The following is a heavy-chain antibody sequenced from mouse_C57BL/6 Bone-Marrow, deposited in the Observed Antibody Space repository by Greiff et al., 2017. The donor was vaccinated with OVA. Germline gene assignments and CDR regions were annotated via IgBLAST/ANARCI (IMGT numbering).Heavy chain of an antibody. Sequence: QVQLQQSGAELVRPGTSVKMSCKASGYTFTNYWIGWAKQRPGHGLEWIGDIYPGGGYTNYNEKFKGKATLTADKSSSTAYMQFSSLTSEDSAIYYCARYAAHANYYAMDYWGQGTSVTVSS. V-gene: IGHV1-63*01. D-gene: IGHD1-2*01. CDR3: ARYAAHANYYAMDY. CDR1: GYTFTNYW. CDR2: IYPGGGYT. J-gene: IGHJ4*01.